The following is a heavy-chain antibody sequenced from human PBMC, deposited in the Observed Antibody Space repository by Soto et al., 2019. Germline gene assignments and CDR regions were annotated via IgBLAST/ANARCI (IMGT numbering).Heavy chain of an antibody. J-gene: IGHJ6*01. CDR1: GCVFRRYA. Sequence: SVKVSCKVSGCVFRRYAISWVRQAPGQGLEWLGEIVPIFGTTNYAQKFQGRVTIVADESTSTAYTDLSSLRSDDKAVYYCARPDEGREASNNHYYYSLEVLGQGTTVKVSS. CDR2: IVPIFGTT. CDR3: ARPDEGREASNNHYYYSLEV. D-gene: IGHD1-1*01. V-gene: IGHV1-69*13.